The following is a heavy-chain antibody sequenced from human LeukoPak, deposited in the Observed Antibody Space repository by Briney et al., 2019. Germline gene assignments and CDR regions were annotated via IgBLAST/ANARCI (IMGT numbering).Heavy chain of an antibody. J-gene: IGHJ4*02. V-gene: IGHV3-15*01. CDR1: GFTFSHAW. CDR3: TTDLYSSGTGLDY. CDR2: IKSKTDGGTT. D-gene: IGHD6-19*01. Sequence: GGSLRLSCAASGFTFSHAWMSWVRQAPGKGLEWVGRIKSKTDGGTTDYAAPVKGRFTISRDGSKNTLYLQMNSLKTEDTAVYYCTTDLYSSGTGLDYWGQGTLVTVSS.